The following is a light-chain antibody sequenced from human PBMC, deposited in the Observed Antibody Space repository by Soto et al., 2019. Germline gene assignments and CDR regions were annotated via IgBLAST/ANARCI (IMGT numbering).Light chain of an antibody. V-gene: IGLV1-44*01. CDR1: SSNVGSNA. Sequence: QSLLTQPPSASESPGQRVTISCSGSSSNVGSNAVNWYQQLPGTAPTLLIYSNNERLSGVPDRFSSSKSGTSASLAISGLQSEDEAGYYCATWDDSLNGYVVGNGTKVTVL. CDR3: ATWDDSLNGYV. CDR2: SNN. J-gene: IGLJ1*01.